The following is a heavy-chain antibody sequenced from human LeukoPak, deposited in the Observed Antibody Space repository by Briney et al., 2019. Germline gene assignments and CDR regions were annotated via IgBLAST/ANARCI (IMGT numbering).Heavy chain of an antibody. Sequence: GGSLRLSCAASGFTFSSYSMNWVRQAPGKGLEWVSYISSSSSTIYYADSVKGRFTISRDNSGNTLFLHMTSLRVEDTAVYYCAREWGRIAVAGGPGYWGQGALVTVSS. J-gene: IGHJ4*02. CDR1: GFTFSSYS. CDR3: AREWGRIAVAGGPGY. CDR2: ISSSSSTI. D-gene: IGHD6-19*01. V-gene: IGHV3-48*01.